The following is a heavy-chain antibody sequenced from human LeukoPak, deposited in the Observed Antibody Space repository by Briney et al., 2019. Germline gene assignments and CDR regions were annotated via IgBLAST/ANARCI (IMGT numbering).Heavy chain of an antibody. CDR2: TYYRSKWYN. CDR1: GDSVSSNSAA. Sequence: SQTLSLTCAISGDSVSSNSAAWNWIRQSPSRGLEWLGRTYYRSKWYNDYAVSVESRITINPDTSKNQFSLQLNSVTPEDTAVYYCAREVRYNWNYGLKYNWFDPWGQGTLVTVSS. V-gene: IGHV6-1*01. J-gene: IGHJ5*02. CDR3: AREVRYNWNYGLKYNWFDP. D-gene: IGHD1-7*01.